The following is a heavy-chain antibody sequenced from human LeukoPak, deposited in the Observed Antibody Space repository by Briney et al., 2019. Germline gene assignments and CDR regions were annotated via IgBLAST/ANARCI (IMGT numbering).Heavy chain of an antibody. V-gene: IGHV4-59*01. CDR1: GGSIRYYY. Sequence: SETLSLTCTVSGGSIRYYYWSWIRQSPRKGLEGIGYIYYNGTTNYNPSLKSRVTISVDMSKNQFSLKMSSVTAADTAVYYCARKGGLFDYWGQGRLVTASS. CDR3: ARKGGLFDY. J-gene: IGHJ4*02. D-gene: IGHD2-15*01. CDR2: IYYNGTT.